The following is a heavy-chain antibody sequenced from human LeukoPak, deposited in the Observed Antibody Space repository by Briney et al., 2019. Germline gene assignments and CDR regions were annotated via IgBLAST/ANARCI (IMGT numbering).Heavy chain of an antibody. J-gene: IGHJ4*02. CDR2: IHYSGTT. CDR3: ANLHYVSSGSNFDY. Sequence: PSETLSLTCTVSADSISSRYCSWIRQPPGKGLEWIGYIHYSGTTNYNASLKSRVTISVYTSKKQFSLKLKSVTAADTAVYYCANLHYVSSGSNFDYWGQGTLVTVSS. D-gene: IGHD3-22*01. V-gene: IGHV4-59*11. CDR1: ADSISSRY.